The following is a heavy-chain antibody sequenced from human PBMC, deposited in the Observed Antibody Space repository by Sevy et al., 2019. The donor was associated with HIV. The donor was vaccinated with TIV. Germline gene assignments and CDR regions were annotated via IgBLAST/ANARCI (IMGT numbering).Heavy chain of an antibody. J-gene: IGHJ4*02. D-gene: IGHD4-17*01. Sequence: GGSLRLSCATSGFSFSNFGMSWVRQAPGKGLEWVLAISGSGGSTFYADSVKGRFIISRDNSKNTLYLQMSSLRAEDTAVYYCAKALVRVFYGDSIFFDYWGQGTQVTVSS. CDR2: ISGSGGST. CDR1: GFSFSNFG. V-gene: IGHV3-23*01. CDR3: AKALVRVFYGDSIFFDY.